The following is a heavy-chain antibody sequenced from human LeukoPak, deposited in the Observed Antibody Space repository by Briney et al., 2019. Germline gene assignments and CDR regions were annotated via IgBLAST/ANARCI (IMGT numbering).Heavy chain of an antibody. D-gene: IGHD3-22*01. CDR3: VRLRRNSDTSGFYYYYDF. J-gene: IGHJ4*02. CDR2: ISVRSNYI. CDR1: GYTFSSYS. Sequence: GGSLRLSCAASGYTFSSYSINWVRQAPGKGLEWVSSISVRSNYIYYADSVRGRFRISRDDARDSLYLQMNSPRAEDTAVYYCVRLRRNSDTSGFYYYYDFWGQGTLVTVSS. V-gene: IGHV3-21*01.